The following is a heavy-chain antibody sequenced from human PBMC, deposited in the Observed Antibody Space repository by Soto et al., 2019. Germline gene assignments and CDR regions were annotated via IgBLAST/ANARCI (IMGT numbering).Heavy chain of an antibody. V-gene: IGHV3-48*04. J-gene: IGHJ4*02. Sequence: EVQLVESGGGLVQPGGSLRLSCAASGFSFSDYSMNWVRQAPGKGLEWVSYISSSRSNIYHADSVKGRFTISRDNAKNSLYLQMNSLRAEDTAVYYCARSDIRYCSVGSCIFDYWGQGTLVTVSS. CDR3: ARSDIRYCSVGSCIFDY. CDR1: GFSFSDYS. D-gene: IGHD2-15*01. CDR2: ISSSRSNI.